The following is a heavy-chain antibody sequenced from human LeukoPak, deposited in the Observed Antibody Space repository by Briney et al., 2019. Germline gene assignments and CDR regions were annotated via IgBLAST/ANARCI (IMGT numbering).Heavy chain of an antibody. CDR3: AREGVGATVGYYYYYGMDV. D-gene: IGHD1-26*01. CDR1: GYTFTSYG. J-gene: IGHJ6*02. Sequence: ASVKVSCKASGYTFTSYGISWVRQAPGQGLEWMGWISAYNGNTNYAQKLQGRDTMTTDTSTSTAYMELRSLRSDDTAVYYCAREGVGATVGYYYYYGMDVWGQGTTVTVSS. V-gene: IGHV1-18*01. CDR2: ISAYNGNT.